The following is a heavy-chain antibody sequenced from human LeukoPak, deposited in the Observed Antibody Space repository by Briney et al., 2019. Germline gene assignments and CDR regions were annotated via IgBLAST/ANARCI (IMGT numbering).Heavy chain of an antibody. V-gene: IGHV1-46*01. CDR3: AKDSERELDYFDY. CDR2: INPSGGST. CDR1: GYTFTSYY. J-gene: IGHJ4*02. D-gene: IGHD1-26*01. Sequence: ASVKVSCKASGYTFTSYYMHWVRQAPGQGLEWMGIINPSGGSTSYAQKFQGRVTMTRDMSTSTVYMELSSLRSEDTALYYCAKDSERELDYFDYWGQGTLVTVSS.